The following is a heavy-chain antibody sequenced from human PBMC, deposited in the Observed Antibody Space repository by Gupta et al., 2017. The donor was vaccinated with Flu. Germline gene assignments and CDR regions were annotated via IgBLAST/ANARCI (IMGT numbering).Heavy chain of an antibody. D-gene: IGHD3-22*01. CDR3: ARSYVARGADYDSSAY. Sequence: YGMSWVRQAPGKGLEWVANMNRDGSEKYYVDSVKGRFTISRDNAKDSLYLQMNSLRAEDTAVYYCARSYVARGADYDSSAYWGQGTLVTVSS. CDR1: YG. J-gene: IGHJ4*02. CDR2: MNRDGSEK. V-gene: IGHV3-7*01.